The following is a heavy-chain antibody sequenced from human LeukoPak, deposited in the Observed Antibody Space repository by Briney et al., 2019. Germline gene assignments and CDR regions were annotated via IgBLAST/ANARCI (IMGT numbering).Heavy chain of an antibody. V-gene: IGHV1-2*02. D-gene: IGHD6-19*01. CDR3: ARDLGYGSRFDP. CDR1: GYTFTGYY. Sequence: ASVKVSCKASGYTFTGYYMHWVRQAPGQGLEWMGWINPNSGGTNYAQKFQGRVTMTRDTSISTAYMELSRLRSDDTVVYYCARDLGYGSRFDPWGQGTLVTVSS. J-gene: IGHJ5*02. CDR2: INPNSGGT.